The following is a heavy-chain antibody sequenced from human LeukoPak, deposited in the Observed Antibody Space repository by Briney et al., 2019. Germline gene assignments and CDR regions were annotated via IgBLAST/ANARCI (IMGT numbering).Heavy chain of an antibody. D-gene: IGHD3-10*01. CDR2: ISGSGGST. J-gene: IGHJ4*02. V-gene: IGHV3-23*01. CDR3: AKDILLWFGESGPVFDY. Sequence: PGGSLRLSCAASGFTFSSYAMSWVRQAPGKGLEWVSAISGSGGSTYYADSVKGRFTISRDNSKNTLYLQMNSLRAEDTAVYYCAKDILLWFGESGPVFDYWGQGTLVTVSS. CDR1: GFTFSSYA.